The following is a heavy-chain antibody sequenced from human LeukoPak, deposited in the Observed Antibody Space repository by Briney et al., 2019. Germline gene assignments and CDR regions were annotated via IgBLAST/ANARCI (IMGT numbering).Heavy chain of an antibody. D-gene: IGHD3-10*01. CDR1: GGTFSSYA. V-gene: IGHV1-69*05. Sequence: SVKVSCKXSGGTFSSYAISWVRQAPGQGLEWMGRIIPIFGTANYAQKFQGRVTITTDESTSTAYMELSSLRSEDTAVYYCASRTDYYGSGSPLDYWGQGTLVTVSS. J-gene: IGHJ4*02. CDR2: IIPIFGTA. CDR3: ASRTDYYGSGSPLDY.